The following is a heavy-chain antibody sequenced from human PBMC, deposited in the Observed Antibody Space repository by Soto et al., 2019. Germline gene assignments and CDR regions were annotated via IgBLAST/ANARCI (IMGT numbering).Heavy chain of an antibody. CDR1: GASISSYY. V-gene: IGHV4-59*01. D-gene: IGHD7-27*01. J-gene: IGHJ5*02. Sequence: QVQLRESGPGLVNPSETLSLTCTVSGASISSYYWSWVRQPPGKGLEWIGYFYYIGSPNYNPSLKSRVTMSVDTSKNQFSLKLSSVTAADTAVYYCARVRWGTGGARTEFDPWGQGTLVTVSS. CDR2: FYYIGSP. CDR3: ARVRWGTGGARTEFDP.